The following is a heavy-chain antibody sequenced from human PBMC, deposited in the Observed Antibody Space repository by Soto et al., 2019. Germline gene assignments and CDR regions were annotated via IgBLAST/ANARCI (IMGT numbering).Heavy chain of an antibody. CDR3: AREKSSGYYYDY. D-gene: IGHD3-22*01. J-gene: IGHJ4*02. CDR2: MNPNSGNT. CDR1: GYTFTGYD. Sequence: QVQLVQSGAEVKKPGASVKVSCKASGYTFTGYDINWVRQATGQGLEWMGWMNPNSGNTAYAQKFQGRVTMTRNTSISTAYMELSSLRSEDTAVYYCAREKSSGYYYDYWGQGTLVTVSS. V-gene: IGHV1-8*01.